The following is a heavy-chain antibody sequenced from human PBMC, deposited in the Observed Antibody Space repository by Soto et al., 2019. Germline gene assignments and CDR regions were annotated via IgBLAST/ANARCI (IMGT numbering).Heavy chain of an antibody. D-gene: IGHD6-19*01. CDR3: ARGPSEAGIGVAGYAFDI. CDR1: GYTFIGYY. CDR2: SNPDSGDT. Sequence: QGQLEQSGAEVKKPGASVKVSCKASGYTFIGYYMHWVRLVPGQGLEWMGWSNPDSGDTNYAQKFQGRVTMTRDTSISTAYMELSRLRSDDTAVYYCARGPSEAGIGVAGYAFDIWGQGTMVTVSS. J-gene: IGHJ3*02. V-gene: IGHV1-2*02.